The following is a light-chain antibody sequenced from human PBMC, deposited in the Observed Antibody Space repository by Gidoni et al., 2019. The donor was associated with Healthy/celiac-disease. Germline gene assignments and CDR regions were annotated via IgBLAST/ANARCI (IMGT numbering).Light chain of an antibody. J-gene: IGKJ4*01. V-gene: IGKV1-5*03. Sequence: DIQMTQSPSTLSASVGDRVTITCRASQSIRSWLAWYQQKPGKAPKLLIYKASSLESGVPSRFSSSGSGTEFTLTISSLQPDDFATYYCQQYNSYPLTFGGGTKVEIK. CDR1: QSIRSW. CDR2: KAS. CDR3: QQYNSYPLT.